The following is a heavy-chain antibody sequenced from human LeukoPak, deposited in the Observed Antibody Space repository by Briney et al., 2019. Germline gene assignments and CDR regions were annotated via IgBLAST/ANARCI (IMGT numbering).Heavy chain of an antibody. V-gene: IGHV1-8*01. Sequence: ASVKVSCKASGYTFTSYDINWVRQATGHGLEWMGWTNPNSGNTGYAQKFQGRVTMTRNTSISTAYMELSSLRSEDTAVYYCARVEGGSGSYYPAFDYWGQGTLVTVSS. CDR2: TNPNSGNT. CDR3: ARVEGGSGSYYPAFDY. CDR1: GYTFTSYD. D-gene: IGHD3-10*01. J-gene: IGHJ4*02.